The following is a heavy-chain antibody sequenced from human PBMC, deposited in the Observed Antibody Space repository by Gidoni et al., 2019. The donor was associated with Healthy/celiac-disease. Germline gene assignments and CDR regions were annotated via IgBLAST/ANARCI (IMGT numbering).Heavy chain of an antibody. CDR2: ISSSSSYI. CDR1: GFTFSSYS. D-gene: IGHD6-19*01. Sequence: EVQLVESGGGLVKPGGSLRLSCAASGFTFSSYSMNWVRQAPGKGLEWVSSISSSSSYIYYADSVKGRFTISRDNAKNSLYLQMNSLRAEDTAVYYCARDWNPPYSSGWGIDYWGQGTLVTVSS. J-gene: IGHJ4*02. V-gene: IGHV3-21*01. CDR3: ARDWNPPYSSGWGIDY.